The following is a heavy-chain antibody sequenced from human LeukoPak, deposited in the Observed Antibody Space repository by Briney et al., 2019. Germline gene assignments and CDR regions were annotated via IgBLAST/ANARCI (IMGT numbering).Heavy chain of an antibody. CDR3: AGGNSMDV. D-gene: IGHD1/OR15-1a*01. Sequence: GGSLRLSCAVSGFPFSNSWLYWVRQAPGKGLEGVANIKSDGSGISYVDSVKGRFIISRDNARNSLYLQMNSLRVEDTAVYFCAGGNSMDVWGKGAAVTVAS. CDR1: GFPFSNSW. CDR2: IKSDGSGI. V-gene: IGHV3-7*03. J-gene: IGHJ6*04.